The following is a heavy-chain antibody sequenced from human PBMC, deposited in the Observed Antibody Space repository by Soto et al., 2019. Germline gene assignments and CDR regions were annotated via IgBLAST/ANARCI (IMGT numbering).Heavy chain of an antibody. CDR3: ARTYCSSTSCWEYYYYGIDV. J-gene: IGHJ6*02. V-gene: IGHV5-51*01. Sequence: PGESLKISCKGSGYSFTSYWIGWVRQMPGKGLEWMGIIYPGDSDTRYSPSFQGQVTISADKSISTAYLQWSSLKASDTAMYYCARTYCSSTSCWEYYYYGIDVRGQGTTVTGSS. CDR1: GYSFTSYW. D-gene: IGHD2-2*01. CDR2: IYPGDSDT.